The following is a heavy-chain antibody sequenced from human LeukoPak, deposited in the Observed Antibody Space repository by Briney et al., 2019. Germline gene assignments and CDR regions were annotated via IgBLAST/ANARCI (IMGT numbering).Heavy chain of an antibody. D-gene: IGHD2-15*01. Sequence: SETLSLTCTVSGGSISSYYWSWIRQPPGKGREWIGYIYYSGSTNYNPSLKSRVTISVDTSKNHFSLSLSSVTAADTAVYYCAKEKGYCSGGSCYGGTFDYWGQGTLVTVSS. CDR2: IYYSGST. J-gene: IGHJ4*02. V-gene: IGHV4-59*12. CDR3: AKEKGYCSGGSCYGGTFDY. CDR1: GGSISSYY.